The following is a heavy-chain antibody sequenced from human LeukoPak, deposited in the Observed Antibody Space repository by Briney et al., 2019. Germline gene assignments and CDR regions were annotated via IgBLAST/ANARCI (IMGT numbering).Heavy chain of an antibody. CDR3: ARLGDYTDFDY. CDR2: ISPNSGDT. D-gene: IGHD4-17*01. CDR1: GYTFTGYY. Sequence: ASVKVSCKASGYTFTGYYVHWVRQAPGQGLEWMGRISPNSGDTNYAQKFQGWVTMTRDTSISTAYMELSRLRSDDTAVYYCARLGDYTDFDYWGQGTLVTVSS. J-gene: IGHJ4*02. V-gene: IGHV1-2*04.